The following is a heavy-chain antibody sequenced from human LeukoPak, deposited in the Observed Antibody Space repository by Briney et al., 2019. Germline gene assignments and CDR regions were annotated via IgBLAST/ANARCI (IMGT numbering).Heavy chain of an antibody. D-gene: IGHD2-8*01. J-gene: IGHJ5*02. Sequence: ASVKVPCKASGYIFTSYGISWVRQAPGQGLEWMGWISTNKGNTNYAQRLQGRVTMTTDTSTGTAYMELRSLRSDDTAIYYCVRDIQWRFDPWGQGTLVTVSS. CDR2: ISTNKGNT. CDR1: GYIFTSYG. CDR3: VRDIQWRFDP. V-gene: IGHV1-18*01.